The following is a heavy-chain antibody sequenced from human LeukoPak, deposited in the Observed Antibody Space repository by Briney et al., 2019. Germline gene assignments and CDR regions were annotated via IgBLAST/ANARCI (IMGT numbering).Heavy chain of an antibody. CDR1: GGSFSGYY. CDR2: INHSGST. CDR3: AGHVLRFLEWLLYPDY. J-gene: IGHJ4*02. V-gene: IGHV4-34*01. D-gene: IGHD3-3*01. Sequence: SETLCLTCAVYGGSFSGYYWSWIRQPPGKGLEWIGEINHSGSTNYNPSLMSRVTISVDTSKNQFSLKLSSVTAADTAVYYCAGHVLRFLEWLLYPDYWGQGTLVTVSS.